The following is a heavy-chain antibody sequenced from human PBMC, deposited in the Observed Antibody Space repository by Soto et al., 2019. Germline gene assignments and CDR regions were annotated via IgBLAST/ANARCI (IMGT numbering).Heavy chain of an antibody. CDR1: GGSISSSSYY. Sequence: SETLSLTCTVSGGSISSSSYYWGWIRQPPGKGLEWIGSIYYSGSTYYNPSLKSRVTISVDTSKNQFSLKLSPVTAADTAVYYCARRPSGSSYWFDPWGQGTLVTVSS. J-gene: IGHJ5*02. CDR2: IYYSGST. CDR3: ARRPSGSSYWFDP. V-gene: IGHV4-39*01. D-gene: IGHD3-10*01.